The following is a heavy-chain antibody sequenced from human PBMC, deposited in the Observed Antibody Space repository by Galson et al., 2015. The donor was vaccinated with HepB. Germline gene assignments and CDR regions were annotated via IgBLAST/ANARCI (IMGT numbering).Heavy chain of an antibody. CDR3: AAKLEPRGWFDP. D-gene: IGHD1-1*01. CDR1: GYTFTSYG. CDR2: TSAYNGNT. V-gene: IGHV1-18*04. Sequence: SVKVSCKASGYTFTSYGISWVRQAPGQGLEWMGWTSAYNGNTNYAQKLQGRVTMTTDTSTSTAYMELRSLRSDDTAVYYCAAKLEPRGWFDPWGQGTLVTVSS. J-gene: IGHJ5*02.